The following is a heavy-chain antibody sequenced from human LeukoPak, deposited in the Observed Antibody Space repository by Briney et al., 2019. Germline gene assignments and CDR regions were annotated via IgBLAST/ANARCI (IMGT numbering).Heavy chain of an antibody. J-gene: IGHJ4*02. Sequence: ASVKVSCKASGYTFTNYGISWVRQGPGQGLGWMAWISAYNGNTNYAPRLQGRVTMTTDASTSTAYMDLTNLRSYDTAVYYCVSALAACIVDYWGQGTLVTVSS. CDR3: VSALAACIVDY. CDR2: ISAYNGNT. CDR1: GYTFTNYG. D-gene: IGHD6-13*01. V-gene: IGHV1-18*04.